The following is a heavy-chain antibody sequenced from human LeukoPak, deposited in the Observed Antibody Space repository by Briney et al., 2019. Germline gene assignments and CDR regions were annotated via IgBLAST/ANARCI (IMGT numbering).Heavy chain of an antibody. V-gene: IGHV3-21*01. CDR1: GFTFSSYS. CDR3: ARDPVPYDFWSGYYRD. CDR2: ISSSSSYI. J-gene: IGHJ4*02. Sequence: GGSLRLSCAASGFTFSSYSTNWVRQAPGKGLEWVSSISSSSSYIYYADSVKGRFTISRDNAKNSLYLQMNSLRAEDTAVYYCARDPVPYDFWSGYYRDWGQGTLVTVSS. D-gene: IGHD3-3*01.